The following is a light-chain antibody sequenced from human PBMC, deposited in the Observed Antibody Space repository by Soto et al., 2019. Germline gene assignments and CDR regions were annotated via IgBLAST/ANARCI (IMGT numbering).Light chain of an antibody. CDR2: EVT. J-gene: IGLJ3*02. Sequence: QSALTQPPSASGSPGQSVTISCTGTSSDVGGYNYVSWYQQYPGRAPKLMIYEVTKRPSGVPDRFSGSKSGNTASLTVSVLQAEDEAEYYCSSYAASNNFYFVFGGGTKVTVL. V-gene: IGLV2-8*01. CDR3: SSYAASNNFYFV. CDR1: SSDVGGYNY.